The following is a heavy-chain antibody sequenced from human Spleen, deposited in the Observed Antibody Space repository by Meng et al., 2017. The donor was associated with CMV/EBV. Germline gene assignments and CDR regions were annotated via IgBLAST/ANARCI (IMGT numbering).Heavy chain of an antibody. J-gene: IGHJ1*01. Sequence: SGYTFPNYVITWVRQAPGQGLEWMGWINAYNRNTNYAQKVRGRITMTTDTSTSTAYMELRSLRSDDTAVYYCARDQQLIPAEYFQHWGPGTLVTVSS. V-gene: IGHV1-18*01. CDR2: INAYNRNT. CDR3: ARDQQLIPAEYFQH. CDR1: GYTFPNYV. D-gene: IGHD6-13*01.